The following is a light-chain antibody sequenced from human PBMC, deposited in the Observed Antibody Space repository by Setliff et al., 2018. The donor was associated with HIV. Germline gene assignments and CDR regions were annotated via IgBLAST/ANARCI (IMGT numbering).Light chain of an antibody. CDR3: CSYAGSYSYI. Sequence: QSVLTQPASVSGSPGQSITISCTGSSSDVGAFDHVSWYQQNPGNTPKLLIYEVTIRPSGISNRFSGFKSGNTASLTISGLQVEDEADYYCCSYAGSYSYIFGSGTKVTVL. V-gene: IGLV2-14*01. J-gene: IGLJ1*01. CDR2: EVT. CDR1: SSDVGAFDH.